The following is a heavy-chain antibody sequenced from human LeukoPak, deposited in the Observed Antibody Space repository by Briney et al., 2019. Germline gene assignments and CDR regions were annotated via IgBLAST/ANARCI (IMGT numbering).Heavy chain of an antibody. CDR3: AREGRYRYGYNEYHSYMDI. CDR2: ILQSGST. J-gene: IGHJ6*03. V-gene: IGHV4-4*02. CDR1: GDSISSNYW. D-gene: IGHD5-24*01. Sequence: SETLSLTCAVSGDSISSNYWWSWVRQSPGKGLEWIGEILQSGSTNYNPSLKSRVTISVDTSKNQFSLKLSSVTAAETAVYYCAREGRYRYGYNEYHSYMDIWGKGTTVTVSS.